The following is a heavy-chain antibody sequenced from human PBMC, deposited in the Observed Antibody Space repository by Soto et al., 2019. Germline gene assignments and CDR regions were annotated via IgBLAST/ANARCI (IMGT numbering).Heavy chain of an antibody. V-gene: IGHV1-3*01. CDR3: ARSSGYYDVAY. Sequence: QVQLVQSGAEVKKPGASVKVSCKASGYTFTSYAMHWVRQAPGQRLEWMGWINAGNGNTKYSQKFQGRVTITRDTPARTAYLELSSLRSEDTAVYYCARSSGYYDVAYWGQGTLVTVSS. J-gene: IGHJ4*02. CDR1: GYTFTSYA. D-gene: IGHD3-22*01. CDR2: INAGNGNT.